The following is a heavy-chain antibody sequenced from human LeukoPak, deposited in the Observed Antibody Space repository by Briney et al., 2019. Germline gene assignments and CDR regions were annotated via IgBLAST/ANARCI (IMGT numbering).Heavy chain of an antibody. D-gene: IGHD3-9*01. CDR1: GFTFSSYS. V-gene: IGHV3-21*04. CDR2: ISSSSSYI. CDR3: AKGQMILRYFDWLPLDYYMDV. J-gene: IGHJ6*03. Sequence: PGGSLRLSCAASGFTFSSYSMNWVRQAPGKGLEWVSSISSSSSYIYYADSVKGRFTISRDNAKNSLYLQMNSLRAEDTALYYCAKGQMILRYFDWLPLDYYMDVWGKGTTVTISS.